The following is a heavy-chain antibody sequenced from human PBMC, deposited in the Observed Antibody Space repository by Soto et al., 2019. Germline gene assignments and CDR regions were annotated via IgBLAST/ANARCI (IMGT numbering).Heavy chain of an antibody. CDR2: IYHSGST. D-gene: IGHD1-26*01. CDR3: ARVSGSYYYGMDV. CDR1: GGSISSSNW. V-gene: IGHV4-4*02. J-gene: IGHJ6*02. Sequence: QVQLQESGPGLVKPSGTLSLTCAVSGGSISSSNWWSWVRQPPGKGLEWIGEIYHSGSTNYNPSLRIRVTISVDKSKNQFSLKLSSVIAADTAVYYCARVSGSYYYGMDVWGQGTTVTVSS.